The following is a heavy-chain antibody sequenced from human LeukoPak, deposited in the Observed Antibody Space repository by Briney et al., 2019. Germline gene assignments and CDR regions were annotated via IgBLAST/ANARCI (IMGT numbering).Heavy chain of an antibody. CDR2: INHSGST. V-gene: IGHV4-34*01. D-gene: IGHD3-10*01. Sequence: SETLSLTCAVYGGSFSGYYWSWIRQPPGKGLEWIGEINHSGSTNYNPSLKSRVTISVDTSKNQFSLKLSSVTAADTAVYYCAKSRTYYGSGSYRYLGQGTPVTGSS. CDR3: AKSRTYYGSGSYRY. CDR1: GGSFSGYY. J-gene: IGHJ4*02.